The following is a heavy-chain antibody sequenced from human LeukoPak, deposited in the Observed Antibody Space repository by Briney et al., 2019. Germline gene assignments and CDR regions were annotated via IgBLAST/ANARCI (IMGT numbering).Heavy chain of an antibody. CDR2: ISGSGGST. J-gene: IGHJ6*02. D-gene: IGHD2-2*02. CDR3: AKETGYKPYYYYGMDV. V-gene: IGHV3-23*01. Sequence: SGGSLRLSCAAPGFTFSSYAMSWVRQAPGKGLEWVSAISGSGGSTYYADSVKGRFTISRDNSKNTLYLQMNSLRAEDTAVYYCAKETGYKPYYYYGMDVWGQGTTVTVSS. CDR1: GFTFSSYA.